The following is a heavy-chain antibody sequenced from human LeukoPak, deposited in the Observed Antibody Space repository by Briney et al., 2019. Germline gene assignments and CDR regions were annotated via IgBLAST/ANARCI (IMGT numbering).Heavy chain of an antibody. J-gene: IGHJ4*02. CDR2: IYPGDSDT. CDR1: GYSFTSYW. V-gene: IGHV5-51*01. D-gene: IGHD3-9*01. CDR3: ARRFYDILTGYYFDY. Sequence: GESLKISCKGSGYSFTSYWIGWVRQMPGKGLEWMGIIYPGDSDTRHSPSFQGQVTISADKSISTAYLQWSSLKASDTAMYYCARRFYDILTGYYFDYWGQGTLVTVSS.